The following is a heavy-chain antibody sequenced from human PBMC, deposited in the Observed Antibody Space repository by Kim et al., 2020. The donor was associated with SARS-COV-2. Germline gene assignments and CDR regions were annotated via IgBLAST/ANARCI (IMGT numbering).Heavy chain of an antibody. D-gene: IGHD6-13*01. J-gene: IGHJ3*01. Sequence: SVKGRFTISRRNSKNTLYLQMNSLRAEDTAVYYCARGSRSSSSQLGAFDLWGQGTMVTVSS. V-gene: IGHV3-53*04. CDR3: ARGSRSSSSQLGAFDL.